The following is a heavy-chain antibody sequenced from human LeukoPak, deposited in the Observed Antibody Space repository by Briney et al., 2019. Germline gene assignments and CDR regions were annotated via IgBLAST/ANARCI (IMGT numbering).Heavy chain of an antibody. Sequence: SETLSLTCSVSGDSISGLYWSWIRQPAGKGLEWIGRIYTISSTNYNSSLKSRVTMSLDTSKNQVSLTLTSVTAADTAVYYCARQVATKGEWAFDVWGQGTVVTVSS. V-gene: IGHV4-4*07. CDR3: ARQVATKGEWAFDV. J-gene: IGHJ3*01. D-gene: IGHD5-12*01. CDR1: GDSISGLY. CDR2: IYTISST.